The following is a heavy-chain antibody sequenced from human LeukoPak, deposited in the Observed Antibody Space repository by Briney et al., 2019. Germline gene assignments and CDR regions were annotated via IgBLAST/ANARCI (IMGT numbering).Heavy chain of an antibody. CDR1: GFTFSNAW. J-gene: IGHJ4*02. CDR3: ARDPPAAGY. CDR2: ISSSSSAI. Sequence: TGGSLRLSCAASGFTFSNAWMSWVRQAPGKGLEWVSYISSSSSAIYYADSVKGRFTISRDNAKNSLFLQMNSLRDEDTAVYYCARDPPAAGYWGQGTLVTVSS. D-gene: IGHD6-13*01. V-gene: IGHV3-48*02.